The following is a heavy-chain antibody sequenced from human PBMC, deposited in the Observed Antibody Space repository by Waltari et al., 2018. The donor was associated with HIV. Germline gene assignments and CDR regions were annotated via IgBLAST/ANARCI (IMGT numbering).Heavy chain of an antibody. D-gene: IGHD3-9*01. J-gene: IGHJ4*02. V-gene: IGHV3-7*01. CDR2: IKQDGREK. CDR1: GFNLRRYW. Sequence: EVQLVESGGGLVQPGGSLRLSCAASGFNLRRYWLSWVRQAPGKGLGRVDKIKQDGREKYDVDSVKGRFTSARDNAKNSLYLQMKSLRAEATAGDYCARDRHYDILTGSYFDYWGQGTLVTVSS. CDR3: ARDRHYDILTGSYFDY.